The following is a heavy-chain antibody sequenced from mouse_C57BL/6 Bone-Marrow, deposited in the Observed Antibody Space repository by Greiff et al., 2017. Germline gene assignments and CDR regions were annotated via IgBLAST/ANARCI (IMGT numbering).Heavy chain of an antibody. V-gene: IGHV1-22*01. CDR2: INPNNGGT. CDR1: GYTFTDYN. Sequence: EVQVVESGPELVKPGASVKMSCKASGYTFTDYNMHWVKQSHGKSLEWIGYINPNNGGTSYNQKFKGKATLTVNKSSSTAYMELRSLTSEDSAVYYCARSPYYYGSSYWYFDVWGTGTTVTVSS. D-gene: IGHD1-1*01. CDR3: ARSPYYYGSSYWYFDV. J-gene: IGHJ1*03.